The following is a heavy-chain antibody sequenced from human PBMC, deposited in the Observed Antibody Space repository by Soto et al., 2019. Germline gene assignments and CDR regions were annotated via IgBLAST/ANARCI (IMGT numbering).Heavy chain of an antibody. D-gene: IGHD3-16*01. CDR1: GGTFSSYA. CDR2: IIPIFGTA. Sequence: QVQLVQSGAEVKKPGSSVKVSCKASGGTFSSYAISWVRQAPGQGLEWMGGIIPIFGTANYAQKFQGRVTITANEATSKAYMELRRLSAEDTAVYYCARAAEPFGAFFDYWGQGTLVTVSS. J-gene: IGHJ4*02. V-gene: IGHV1-69*12. CDR3: ARAAEPFGAFFDY.